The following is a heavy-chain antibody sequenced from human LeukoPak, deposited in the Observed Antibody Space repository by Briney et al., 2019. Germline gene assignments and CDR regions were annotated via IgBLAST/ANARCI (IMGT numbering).Heavy chain of an antibody. V-gene: IGHV3-48*02. CDR3: SRRFDC. J-gene: IGHJ4*02. Sequence: GGSLRLSCTASGFTFSDYSMNWVRQAPGKGLEWVSYIDGSGDTIYYADSVKGRFTIPRDNAKNSLDLQMNSLRDEDTAVYYCSRRFDCWGQGTLVTVSS. CDR2: IDGSGDTI. CDR1: GFTFSDYS.